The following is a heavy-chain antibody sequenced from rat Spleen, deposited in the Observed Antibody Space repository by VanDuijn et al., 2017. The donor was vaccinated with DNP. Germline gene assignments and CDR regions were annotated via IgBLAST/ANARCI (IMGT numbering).Heavy chain of an antibody. V-gene: IGHV5-25*01. CDR1: GITFSDHN. CDR2: ITNTGGST. CDR3: ARQWDS. Sequence: EVQLVESGGGLVQPGRSLKLSCAVSGITFSDHNMAWVRQAPTKGLEWVASITNTGGSTYYPDTVKGRFTISRDNAKSTLYLQMDSLRSEDTATYYCARQWDSWGKGIMVTVSS. J-gene: IGHJ2*01.